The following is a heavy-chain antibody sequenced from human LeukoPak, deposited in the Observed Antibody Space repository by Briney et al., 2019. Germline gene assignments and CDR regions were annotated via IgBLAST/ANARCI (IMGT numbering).Heavy chain of an antibody. CDR3: ATDFYDTT. V-gene: IGHV3-15*07. Sequence: GGSLRLSCAASRFSFSNHSMNWVRQAPGKGLEWVGRIRSNSDGGTIDYAAPVKGRFALSRDDSKNTLYLQMNSLQTEDTAVYYCATDFYDTTWGQGTLVTVSS. CDR2: IRSNSDGGTI. D-gene: IGHD3-22*01. J-gene: IGHJ5*02. CDR1: RFSFSNHS.